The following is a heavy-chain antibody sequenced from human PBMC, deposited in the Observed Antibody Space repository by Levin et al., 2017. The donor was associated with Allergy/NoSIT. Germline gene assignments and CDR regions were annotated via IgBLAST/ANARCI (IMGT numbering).Heavy chain of an antibody. CDR2: IKSKVDGGTT. J-gene: IGHJ6*03. CDR3: TTLGRIWEQAVSSFYYYYMDL. D-gene: IGHD1-26*01. Sequence: KASETLSLTCAASGFTFNNAWINWVRQAPGKGLEWVGRIKSKVDGGTTDYSAPVKGRFTISRDDSKNTLYLQLNSLKTGYTGVYYCTTLGRIWEQAVSSFYYYYMDLWGKGTTVTVSS. V-gene: IGHV3-15*01. CDR1: GFTFNNAW.